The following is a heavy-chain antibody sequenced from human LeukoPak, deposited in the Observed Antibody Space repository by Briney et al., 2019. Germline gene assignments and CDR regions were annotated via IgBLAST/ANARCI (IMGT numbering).Heavy chain of an antibody. Sequence: SETLSLTRTVSGDSITSYHWNWIRQPPENGLVWIGFFDYTGSTNYNPSLKSRVTISVDTSKNQFSLKLTSVTAADTAVYYCASRKQNWDAFDIWGLGTMVTVSS. J-gene: IGHJ3*02. D-gene: IGHD1-1*01. CDR2: FDYTGST. V-gene: IGHV4-59*01. CDR1: GDSITSYH. CDR3: ASRKQNWDAFDI.